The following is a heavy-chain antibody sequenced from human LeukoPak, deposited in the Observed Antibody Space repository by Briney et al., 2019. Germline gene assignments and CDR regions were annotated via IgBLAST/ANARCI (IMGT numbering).Heavy chain of an antibody. D-gene: IGHD3-22*01. V-gene: IGHV4-59*08. CDR2: IYYSEGT. CDR1: GASISSYY. J-gene: IGHJ3*02. CDR3: ASTPGNIYYDSSGSRLTNDAFDI. Sequence: SETLSLTCTVSGASISSYYWTWIRQPPGKGLEWIGYIYYSEGTNYNPSLKSRVTISVDTSKNQFSLKLSSVTAADTAVYYCASTPGNIYYDSSGSRLTNDAFDIWGQGTMVTVSS.